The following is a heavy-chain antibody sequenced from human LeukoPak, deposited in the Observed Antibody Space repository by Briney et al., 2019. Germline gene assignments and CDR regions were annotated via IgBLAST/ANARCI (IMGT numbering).Heavy chain of an antibody. V-gene: IGHV3-23*01. CDR3: VRRGDASSGWGDHDF. D-gene: IGHD6-19*01. CDR1: GFTFNRNA. J-gene: IGHJ4*02. Sequence: PGGSLRLSCAASGFTFNRNAIRWVRQAPGKGVEWVSTIGGSGDKTFYADSVKGRFTISRDNSKNMVHLQMHSLTGEDTALYYCVRRGDASSGWGDHDFWGQGALVTVSS. CDR2: IGGSGDKT.